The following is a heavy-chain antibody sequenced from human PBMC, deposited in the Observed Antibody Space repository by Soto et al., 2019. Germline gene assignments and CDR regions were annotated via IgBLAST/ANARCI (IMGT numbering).Heavy chain of an antibody. V-gene: IGHV5-10-1*01. Sequence: GESLKISCKGSGYSFTSYWISWVRQMPGKGLEWMGRIDPSDSYTNYSPSFQGHVTISADKSISTAYLQWSSLKASDTAMYYCARQARVVITDFVWFDPWGQGTLVTVSS. D-gene: IGHD3-22*01. J-gene: IGHJ5*02. CDR3: ARQARVVITDFVWFDP. CDR2: IDPSDSYT. CDR1: GYSFTSYW.